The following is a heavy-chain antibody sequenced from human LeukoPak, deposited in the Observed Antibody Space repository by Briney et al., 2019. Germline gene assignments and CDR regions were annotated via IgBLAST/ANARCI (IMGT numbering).Heavy chain of an antibody. J-gene: IGHJ4*02. D-gene: IGHD4-17*01. V-gene: IGHV1-18*01. CDR3: ARMHDYGDPIDY. Sequence: ASVKVSCKASGGTFSSYAISWVRQAPGQGLEWMGWISAYNGNTNYAQKLQGRVTMTTDTSTSTAYMELRSLRSDDTAVYYCARMHDYGDPIDYWGQGTLVTVSS. CDR1: GGTFSSYA. CDR2: ISAYNGNT.